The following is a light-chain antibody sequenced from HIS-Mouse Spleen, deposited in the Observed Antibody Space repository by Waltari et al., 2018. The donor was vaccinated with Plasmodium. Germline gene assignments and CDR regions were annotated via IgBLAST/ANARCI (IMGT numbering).Light chain of an antibody. V-gene: IGKV1-6*01. CDR1: QGIRND. CDR3: LQDYNYPYT. CDR2: AAS. Sequence: AIQMPPSPSSLSASVGDRVTITCRASQGIRNDLGWYQQKPGKAPKLLISAASSLQSGVPSRFSGSGSGTDFTLTISSLQPEDFATYYCLQDYNYPYTFGQGTKLEIK. J-gene: IGKJ2*01.